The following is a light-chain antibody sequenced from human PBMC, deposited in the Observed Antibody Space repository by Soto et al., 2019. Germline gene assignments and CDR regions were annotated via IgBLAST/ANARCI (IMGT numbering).Light chain of an antibody. J-gene: IGLJ3*02. Sequence: QSALTQPRSVSGSPGQSVTISCSGTSSYVSWYQQHPGRAPKLIISDATERPSGVPDRFYGSKSGSTASLTISGLQADDEADYYCSSSVRHYIVLFGGGTKVTDL. CDR3: SSSVRHYIVL. CDR1: SSY. V-gene: IGLV2-11*01. CDR2: DAT.